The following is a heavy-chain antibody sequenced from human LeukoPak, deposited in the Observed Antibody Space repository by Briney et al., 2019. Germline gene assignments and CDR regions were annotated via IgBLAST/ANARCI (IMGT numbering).Heavy chain of an antibody. Sequence: GGSLKLSCAAPGFTFSSYAMSWVRQAPGKGLEWVSAISGSGGSTYYADSVKGRFTISRDNSKNSLYLQMNSLRAEDTAVYYCAKDNYDFWSGYDYWGQGTLVTVSS. CDR2: ISGSGGST. CDR3: AKDNYDFWSGYDY. J-gene: IGHJ4*02. V-gene: IGHV3-23*01. CDR1: GFTFSSYA. D-gene: IGHD3-3*01.